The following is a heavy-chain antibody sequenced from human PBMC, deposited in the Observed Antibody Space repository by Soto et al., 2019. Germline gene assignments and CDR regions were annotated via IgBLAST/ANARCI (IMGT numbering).Heavy chain of an antibody. Sequence: SETLSLTCTVSCASISGFYWSCIRKSSWKGLEWIVRIYATGTTDYNPSLKSRVMMSVDTSKKQFSLKLRSVTAADTAVYYCVRDGTKTLRDWFEAWGQGISVTVSS. CDR1: CASISGFY. J-gene: IGHJ5*02. CDR2: IYATGTT. V-gene: IGHV4-4*07. CDR3: VRDGTKTLRDWFEA. D-gene: IGHD1-1*01.